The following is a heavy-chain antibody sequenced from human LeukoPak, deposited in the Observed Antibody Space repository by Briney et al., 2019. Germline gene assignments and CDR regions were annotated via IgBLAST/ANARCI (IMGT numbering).Heavy chain of an antibody. CDR3: AREWNSYGPTGHPLYYFDY. D-gene: IGHD5-18*01. Sequence: PGGSLRLSCAASGFTFSSYAMHWVRQAPGKGLEWVAVISYDGSNKYYADSVKGRFTISRDNSKNTLYLQMNSLRAEHTAVYYCAREWNSYGPTGHPLYYFDYWGQGTLVTVSS. CDR2: ISYDGSNK. CDR1: GFTFSSYA. J-gene: IGHJ4*02. V-gene: IGHV3-30-3*01.